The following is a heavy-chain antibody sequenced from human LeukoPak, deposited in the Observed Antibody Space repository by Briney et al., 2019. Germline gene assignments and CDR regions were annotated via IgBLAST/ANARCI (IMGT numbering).Heavy chain of an antibody. V-gene: IGHV1-2*02. CDR3: AREVLRYFDWSLGNAFDI. Sequence: GGTNYAQKFQGRVTMTRDTSISTAYMELSRLRSDDTAVYYCAREVLRYFDWSLGNAFDIWGQGTMVTVSS. J-gene: IGHJ3*02. CDR2: GGT. D-gene: IGHD3-9*01.